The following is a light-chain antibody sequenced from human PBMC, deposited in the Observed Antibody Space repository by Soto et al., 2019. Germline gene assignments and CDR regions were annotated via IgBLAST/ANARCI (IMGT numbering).Light chain of an antibody. Sequence: SVLTQPRSVSGSPGQSVTISCTGTSSDVGAYDYVSWYQQHPGKAPKLMIYDVSKRPSGVPDRFSGSKSGNTASLTISGLQAEDEADYYCCSYAGSYASDYVFGAGTKLTVL. CDR3: CSYAGSYASDYV. J-gene: IGLJ1*01. V-gene: IGLV2-11*01. CDR2: DVS. CDR1: SSDVGAYDY.